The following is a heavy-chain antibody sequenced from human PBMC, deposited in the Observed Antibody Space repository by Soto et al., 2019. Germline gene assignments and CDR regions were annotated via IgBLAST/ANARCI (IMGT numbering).Heavy chain of an antibody. J-gene: IGHJ6*02. CDR3: ARDVVVTIFVVVMPPEYYYGMDV. CDR2: ISYDGSNK. D-gene: IGHD3-3*01. V-gene: IGHV3-30-3*01. Sequence: GGSLRLSCAASGFTFSSYAMHWVRQAPGKGLEWVAAISYDGSNKYYADSVKGRFTISRDNSKNTLYLQMNSLRAEDTAVYYCARDVVVTIFVVVMPPEYYYGMDVWGQRTTGTVSS. CDR1: GFTFSSYA.